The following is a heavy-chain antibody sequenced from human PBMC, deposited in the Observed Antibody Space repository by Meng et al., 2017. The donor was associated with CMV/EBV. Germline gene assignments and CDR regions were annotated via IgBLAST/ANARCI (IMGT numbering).Heavy chain of an antibody. CDR3: ARSIVGAIDY. CDR2: MNPNSGNT. Sequence: VKVSCKASGYTFTSYAINWVRQATGQGLEWMGWMNPNSGNTGYAQKFQGRVTITRNTSISTAYMELSSLRSEATAVYYCARSIVGAIDYWGQGTLVTVSS. CDR1: GYTFTSYA. V-gene: IGHV1-8*03. J-gene: IGHJ4*02. D-gene: IGHD1-26*01.